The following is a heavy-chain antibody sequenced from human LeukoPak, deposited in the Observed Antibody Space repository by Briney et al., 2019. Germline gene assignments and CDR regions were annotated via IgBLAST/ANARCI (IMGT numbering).Heavy chain of an antibody. CDR1: GFTFNKYR. Sequence: GGSLRLSCAAFGFTFNKYRMTWVRQAPGKGLEWVANINQDGSDTYYVDSVGGRFTISRDNAKSSLFLQKNDLRLEDSAVYFCARSQSTMATWSMDFWGRGTRVTVSS. J-gene: IGHJ4*02. CDR3: ARSQSTMATWSMDF. D-gene: IGHD1-14*01. CDR2: INQDGSDT. V-gene: IGHV3-7*01.